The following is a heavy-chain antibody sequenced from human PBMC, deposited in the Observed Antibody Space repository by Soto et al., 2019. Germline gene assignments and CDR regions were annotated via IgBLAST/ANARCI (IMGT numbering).Heavy chain of an antibody. J-gene: IGHJ4*02. CDR2: IKRRADGGTT. CDR3: TAGFCSGGSCYSVVY. Sequence: EVQLVESGGGLVKPGGSLSLSCAASGFTFSNVWMSWVRQATGKGLEWVGRIKRRADGGTTDYATPVRDRFTVSRDDSRTTLYLQINSLITEDTAVYYWTAGFCSGGSCYSVVYWAQGTLVTVSS. V-gene: IGHV3-15*01. CDR1: GFTFSNVW. D-gene: IGHD2-15*01.